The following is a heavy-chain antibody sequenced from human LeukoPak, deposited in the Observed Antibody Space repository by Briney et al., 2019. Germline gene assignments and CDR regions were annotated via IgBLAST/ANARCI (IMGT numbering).Heavy chain of an antibody. CDR3: TRAPPSRLLWFGEVGGYYFDY. CDR1: GYTFNSYD. Sequence: ASVKVSCKASGYTFNSYDINWVRQATGQGLEWMGWMNPNSGNTGSAPKFQGRVTMTGNTSISTAYMELSSLRSEDTAVYYCTRAPPSRLLWFGEVGGYYFDYWGQGTLVTVSS. CDR2: MNPNSGNT. D-gene: IGHD3-10*01. J-gene: IGHJ4*02. V-gene: IGHV1-8*01.